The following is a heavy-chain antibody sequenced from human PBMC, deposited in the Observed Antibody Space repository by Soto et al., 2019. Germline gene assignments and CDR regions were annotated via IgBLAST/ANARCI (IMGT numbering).Heavy chain of an antibody. Sequence: VQLVQPGAEVKTPGSSVKVSCKASGGTFSSYTISWVRQAPGQGLEWMGRIIPTPGIANYAPKFQGRVTITADKSTSTAYMELSSLRSEDTAVYYCARDQKRNCFDPWGQETLVTVFS. V-gene: IGHV1-69*08. CDR3: ARDQKRNCFDP. CDR1: GGTFSSYT. CDR2: IIPTPGIA. D-gene: IGHD2-21*01. J-gene: IGHJ5*02.